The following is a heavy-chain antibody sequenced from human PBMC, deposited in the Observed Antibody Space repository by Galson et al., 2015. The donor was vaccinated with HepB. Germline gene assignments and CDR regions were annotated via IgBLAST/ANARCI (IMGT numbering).Heavy chain of an antibody. CDR1: GFTFSSYA. Sequence: SLRLSCAASGFTFSSYAMHWVRQAPGKGLEWVAVISYDGSNKYYADSVKGRFTISRDNSKNTLYLQMNSLRAEDTAVYYCARGPSMRGALDYWGQGTLVTVSS. CDR2: ISYDGSNK. CDR3: ARGPSMRGALDY. J-gene: IGHJ4*02. D-gene: IGHD1-26*01. V-gene: IGHV3-30-3*01.